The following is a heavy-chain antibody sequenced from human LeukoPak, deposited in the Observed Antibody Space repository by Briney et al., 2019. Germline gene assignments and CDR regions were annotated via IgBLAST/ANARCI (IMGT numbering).Heavy chain of an antibody. V-gene: IGHV3-21*01. CDR2: ISDSSSYI. CDR3: ARVHVDTAMVYYYYYYMDV. J-gene: IGHJ6*03. D-gene: IGHD5-18*01. Sequence: PGGSLRLSCAASGFTFSTYSMNWVRQAPGKGLEWVSSISDSSSYIYYTDSVKGRFTISRDNAKNSLYLQMNSLRAEDTAVYYCARVHVDTAMVYYYYYYMDVWGKGTTVTISS. CDR1: GFTFSTYS.